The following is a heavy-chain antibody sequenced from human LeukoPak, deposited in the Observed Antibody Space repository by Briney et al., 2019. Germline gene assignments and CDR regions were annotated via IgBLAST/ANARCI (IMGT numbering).Heavy chain of an antibody. V-gene: IGHV3-30*18. Sequence: GGSLRLSCAASGFTFSSYAMSWVRQAPGKGLEWVAVISYDGSNKYYADSMKGRFTISRDNSKNTLYLQMNSLRAEDTAVYYCAKTQWLAWGQGTLVTVSS. CDR1: GFTFSSYA. J-gene: IGHJ5*02. CDR2: ISYDGSNK. CDR3: AKTQWLA. D-gene: IGHD6-19*01.